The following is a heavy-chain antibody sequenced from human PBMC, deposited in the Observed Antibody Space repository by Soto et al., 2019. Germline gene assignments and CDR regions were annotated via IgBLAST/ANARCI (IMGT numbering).Heavy chain of an antibody. J-gene: IGHJ4*02. CDR3: AREHYGSGKVFDY. D-gene: IGHD3-10*01. V-gene: IGHV1-2*04. Sequence: XSVKDSCTASAYTFTGYYIHLVRQAPGQGLEWMGWINPNNGGTNYAQNFQVWVTMTMDTSISTAYMEVTRLKSDDTAVYYCAREHYGSGKVFDYWGPGTLVTVSS. CDR2: INPNNGGT. CDR1: AYTFTGYY.